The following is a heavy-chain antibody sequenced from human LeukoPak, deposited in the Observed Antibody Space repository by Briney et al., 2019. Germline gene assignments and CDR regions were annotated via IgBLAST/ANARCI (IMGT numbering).Heavy chain of an antibody. CDR1: GFTFSNAW. CDR2: IKSKTDGGTT. CDR3: TTAYGWRSYYYDSSGYYHFDY. J-gene: IGHJ4*02. Sequence: TGGSLRLSCAASGFTFSNAWMSWVRQAPGKGLEWVGRIKSKTDGGTTDYAAPVKGRFTISRDDSKNTLYLQMNSLKTEDTAVYYCTTAYGWRSYYYDSSGYYHFDYWGQGTLVTVSS. V-gene: IGHV3-15*01. D-gene: IGHD3-22*01.